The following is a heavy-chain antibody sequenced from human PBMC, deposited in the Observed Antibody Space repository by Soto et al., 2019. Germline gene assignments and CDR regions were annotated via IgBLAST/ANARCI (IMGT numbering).Heavy chain of an antibody. V-gene: IGHV4-34*01. J-gene: IGHJ6*03. CDR2: INHSGST. CDR1: GGSFSGYY. CDR3: ARKYYYYYYMDV. Sequence: SETLSLTCAVYGGSFSGYYWSWIRQPPGKGLEWIGEINHSGSTNYNPSLKSRFTISVDTSKNQFSLKLSSVTAADTAVYYCARKYYYYYYMDVWGKGTTVTVSS.